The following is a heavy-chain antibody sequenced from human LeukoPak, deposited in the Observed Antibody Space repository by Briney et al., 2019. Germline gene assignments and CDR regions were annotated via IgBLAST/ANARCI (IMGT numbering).Heavy chain of an antibody. CDR1: GGSFSGYY. V-gene: IGHV4-34*01. D-gene: IGHD3-9*01. J-gene: IGHJ5*02. CDR3: ARARLVGKNWFDP. Sequence: SETLSLTCAVYGGSFSGYYWSWIRQPPGKGLEWIGEINHSGSTNYNPSLKSRVTISVDTSKNQFSLKLSSVTAADTAVYYCARARLVGKNWFDPWGQGTLVTVSS. CDR2: INHSGST.